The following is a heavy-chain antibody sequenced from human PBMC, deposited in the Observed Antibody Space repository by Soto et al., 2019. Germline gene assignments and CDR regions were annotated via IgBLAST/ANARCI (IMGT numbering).Heavy chain of an antibody. CDR1: GFTFSSYS. CDR3: AKDYLSVYDSSGYYYPGH. V-gene: IGHV3-48*01. CDR2: ISSATTTI. D-gene: IGHD3-22*01. Sequence: PGGSLRLSCAASGFTFSSYSMNWVRQAPGKGLEWVSYISSATTTIYYADSVKGRFTISRDNAKNSLYLQMNSLRADDTAVYYCAKDYLSVYDSSGYYYPGHWGQGTLVTVSS. J-gene: IGHJ4*02.